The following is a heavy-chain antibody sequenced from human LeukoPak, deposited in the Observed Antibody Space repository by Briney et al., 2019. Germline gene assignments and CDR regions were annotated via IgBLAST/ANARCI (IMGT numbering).Heavy chain of an antibody. V-gene: IGHV3-11*01. D-gene: IGHD3-22*01. CDR3: AKVYCSGGSCYPGYYYDSSGYYVFDY. CDR2: ISSSSSTI. J-gene: IGHJ4*02. CDR1: GFTFSDYY. Sequence: GGSLRLSCAASGFTFSDYYMSWIRQSPGKGLEWVSYISSSSSTIYYADSVKGRFTISRDNSKNTLYLQMNSLRAEDTAVYYCAKVYCSGGSCYPGYYYDSSGYYVFDYWGQGTLVTVSS.